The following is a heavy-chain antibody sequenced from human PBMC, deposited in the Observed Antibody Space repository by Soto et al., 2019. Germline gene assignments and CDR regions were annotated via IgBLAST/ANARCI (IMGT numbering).Heavy chain of an antibody. CDR1: GYTFTSYG. V-gene: IGHV1-18*01. CDR2: IIAYNGNT. Sequence: ASVKVSCKASGYTFTSYGISWVRQAPGQGLEWMGGIIAYNGNTNYAQKLQGRVTMTADESTSTAYMEVSSLRSEDTAVYYCARAAYYYDSSGYYPGDYWGQGSLVTVSS. J-gene: IGHJ4*02. CDR3: ARAAYYYDSSGYYPGDY. D-gene: IGHD3-22*01.